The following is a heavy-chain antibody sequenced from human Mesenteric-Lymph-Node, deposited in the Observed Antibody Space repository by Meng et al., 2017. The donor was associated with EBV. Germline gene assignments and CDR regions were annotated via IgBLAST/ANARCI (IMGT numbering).Heavy chain of an antibody. D-gene: IGHD3-10*01. CDR3: VSRHASGCYVGFDY. J-gene: IGHJ4*02. Sequence: LPTESPGLVEPGGTLSFTCASPGGAVRTSNWCSWVRQRPGQRLEWVGQYYNSGITYDNPTHAAPLTIRVAKSVNTLKIHLTSVPAAETAVYTCVSRHASGCYVGFDYWGQGTLVTVSS. CDR1: GGAVRTSNW. CDR2: YYNSGIT. V-gene: IGHV4-4*01.